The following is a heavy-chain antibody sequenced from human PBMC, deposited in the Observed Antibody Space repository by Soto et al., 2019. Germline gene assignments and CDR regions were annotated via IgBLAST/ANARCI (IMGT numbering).Heavy chain of an antibody. D-gene: IGHD3-9*01. J-gene: IGHJ4*02. CDR1: GFSLSTSGVG. Sequence: QITLKESGPTLVRPTQTLTLTCAFSGFSLSTSGVGVGWIRQPPGKALEWLAVIYWDDSKHYSPSLRSRLTITKATSKNQVVLTMTNMDPMDTGTYCCAHKGPEDWPLDYWGQGTLVTVSS. CDR3: AHKGPEDWPLDY. V-gene: IGHV2-5*02. CDR2: IYWDDSK.